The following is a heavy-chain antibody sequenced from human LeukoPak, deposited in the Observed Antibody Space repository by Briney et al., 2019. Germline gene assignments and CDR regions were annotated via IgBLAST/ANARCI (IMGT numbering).Heavy chain of an antibody. D-gene: IGHD5-18*01. CDR1: GFTFSSYW. CDR3: ASLGGYSHPGDY. J-gene: IGHJ4*02. CDR2: IKQDGSER. Sequence: GGSLRLSCAASGFTFSSYWMSWVRQAPGKGLEWVANIKQDGSERYYVDSVKGRFTISRDNAKNSLYLQMNSLRAEDTAVYYCASLGGYSHPGDYWGQGTLVTVSS. V-gene: IGHV3-7*01.